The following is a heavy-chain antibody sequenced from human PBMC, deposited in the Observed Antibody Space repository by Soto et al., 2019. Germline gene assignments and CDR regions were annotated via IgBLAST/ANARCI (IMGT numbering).Heavy chain of an antibody. J-gene: IGHJ4*02. CDR2: IYPGDSTA. CDR1: GYNFPTYW. Sequence: DVQLVQSGTEVKKPGESLKISCQSSGYNFPTYWIAWLRQMPGKGLEWVGVIYPGDSTATYSPSFQGQVTISVDKSINTAYLQWSGLKASDTAMYFCARRTTPMAFDLWGQGPLVTVSS. D-gene: IGHD5-18*01. CDR3: ARRTTPMAFDL. V-gene: IGHV5-51*01.